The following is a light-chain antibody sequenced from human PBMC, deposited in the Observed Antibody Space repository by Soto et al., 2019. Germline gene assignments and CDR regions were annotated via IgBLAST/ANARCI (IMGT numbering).Light chain of an antibody. CDR3: QQYNNWPPANT. CDR2: GAS. CDR1: KSVSSN. J-gene: IGKJ2*01. Sequence: EIVMTQSPATLSVSPGERATLSCGASKSVSSNLAWYQQKPGQAPRLLIYGASTRATGIPARFSGSGSGTEFTLTISSLQSEDFAVYYCQQYNNWPPANTFGQGTKLEIK. V-gene: IGKV3-15*01.